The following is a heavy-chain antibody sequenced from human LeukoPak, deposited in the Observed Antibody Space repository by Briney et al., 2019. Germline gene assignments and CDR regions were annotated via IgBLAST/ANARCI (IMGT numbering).Heavy chain of an antibody. CDR3: ARDGQGGTDY. J-gene: IGHJ4*02. Sequence: SETLSLTCIVSGNTIRTSVHFWAWIRQPPGRGLEWIGNIYYSGTTYYNPSLKSRVTISVDTSINQFSLKMTSLTAADTAFYYCARDGQGGTDYWGQGILVTVSS. CDR1: GNTIRTSVHF. V-gene: IGHV4-39*07. CDR2: IYYSGTT.